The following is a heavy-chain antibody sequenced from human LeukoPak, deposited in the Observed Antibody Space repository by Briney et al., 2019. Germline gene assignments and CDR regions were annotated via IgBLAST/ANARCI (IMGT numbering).Heavy chain of an antibody. CDR2: IYHSGST. D-gene: IGHD5-12*01. Sequence: SGTLSPTCAVSGGPISSSNVWGWVRQPPGKGLEWIGEIYHSGSTNYNPSLKSRVTISVDKSKNQFSLKLSSVTAADTGVYYCARAPEWLRPFDYWGQGTLVTVSS. CDR3: ARAPEWLRPFDY. V-gene: IGHV4-4*02. CDR1: GGPISSSNV. J-gene: IGHJ4*02.